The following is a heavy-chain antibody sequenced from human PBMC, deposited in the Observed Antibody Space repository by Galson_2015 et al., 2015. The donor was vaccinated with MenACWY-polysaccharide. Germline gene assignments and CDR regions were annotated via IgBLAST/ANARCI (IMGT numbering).Heavy chain of an antibody. D-gene: IGHD6-13*01. J-gene: IGHJ4*02. Sequence: SLRLSCAASGFSFSANGKSWVRQAPGRGLEWVSGSGSGGGLYYADSVKGRFTVSRDNSKNTLYLQMNNLRAEDTAVYYCAKVGPRSSWTMGIDYWGQGTLVTVSS. CDR1: GFSFSANG. V-gene: IGHV3-23*01. CDR2: SGSGGGL. CDR3: AKVGPRSSWTMGIDY.